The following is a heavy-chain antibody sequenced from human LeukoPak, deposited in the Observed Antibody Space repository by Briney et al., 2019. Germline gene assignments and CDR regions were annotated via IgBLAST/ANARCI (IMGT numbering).Heavy chain of an antibody. V-gene: IGHV4-59*02. J-gene: IGHJ4*02. CDR1: GVSVSTPH. Sequence: ASETLSLTCNVSGVSVSTPHWNWIRQRPGKGLEWIGCLSYTGKTDYNPSLKSRVSISLGSSNNHFSLKLTSVTAADTAVYYCSEGYFEPFDHWGQGILVTVSS. CDR2: LSYTGKT. D-gene: IGHD2/OR15-2a*01. CDR3: SEGYFEPFDH.